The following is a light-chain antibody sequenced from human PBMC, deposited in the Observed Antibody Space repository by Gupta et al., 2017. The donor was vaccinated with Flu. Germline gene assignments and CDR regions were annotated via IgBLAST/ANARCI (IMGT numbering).Light chain of an antibody. J-gene: IGLJ2*01. Sequence: QSVLTQPPSASGAPGQRVTISCTGSSTNIGAGYDVHWYQQHPGTAPKRLIYGNSNRPSGVPDRFSGSKSGTAASLAITGLQAEDEADYYCQSYDSSLSVVFGGGTKLTVL. CDR1: STNIGAGYD. CDR3: QSYDSSLSVV. CDR2: GNS. V-gene: IGLV1-40*01.